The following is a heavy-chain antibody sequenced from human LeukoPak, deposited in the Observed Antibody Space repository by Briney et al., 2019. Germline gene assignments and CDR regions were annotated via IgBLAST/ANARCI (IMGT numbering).Heavy chain of an antibody. J-gene: IGHJ4*02. V-gene: IGHV3-53*01. D-gene: IGHD4-17*01. CDR2: IYSGVGT. CDR1: GFTVSSSY. CDR3: ARVYGDPSYYFDY. Sequence: GGSLRLSCVVSGFTVSSSYMSWVRQAPGKGLEWVSTIYSGVGTYYADSVKGRFTISRDKSKNTLYLQMNSLRAEDTAVYYCARVYGDPSYYFDYWGQGTVVTVSS.